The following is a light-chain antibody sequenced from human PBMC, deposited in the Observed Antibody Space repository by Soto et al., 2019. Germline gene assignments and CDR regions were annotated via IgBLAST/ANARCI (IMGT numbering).Light chain of an antibody. V-gene: IGKV3-11*01. CDR1: QSVSSY. CDR3: HQRSDWPLT. J-gene: IGKJ4*01. CDR2: VAS. Sequence: EIVLTQSPATLSLSPGERATLSCRASQSVSSYLDWFQQKPGQAPRLLIYVASNRATDIPTRFSGSGSGTDFTLTITSLDPEDIAIYYCHQRSDWPLTFGGGTKVELK.